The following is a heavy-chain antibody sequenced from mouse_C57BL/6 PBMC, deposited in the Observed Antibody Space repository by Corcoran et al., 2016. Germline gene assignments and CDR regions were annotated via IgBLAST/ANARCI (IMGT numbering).Heavy chain of an antibody. CDR2: INTYSGVP. CDR1: GYTFTTYG. J-gene: IGHJ4*01. V-gene: IGHV9-3*01. CDR3: ARKGKRPYAMDY. Sequence: QIQLVQSGPELKKPGETVKISCKASGYTFTTYGMSWVKQAPGKGLKWMGWINTYSGVPTYADDFKGRFAFSLETSASTAYLQINNLKNEDTATYFCARKGKRPYAMDYWGQGTSVTVSS.